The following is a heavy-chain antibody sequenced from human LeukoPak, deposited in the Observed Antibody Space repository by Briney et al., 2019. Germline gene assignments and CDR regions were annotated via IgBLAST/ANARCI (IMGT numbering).Heavy chain of an antibody. V-gene: IGHV3-20*04. D-gene: IGHD3-10*01. J-gene: IGHJ5*02. CDR2: INWNGGST. Sequence: GGSLRLSCAASGFTFDDYGMSWVRQAPGKGLEWVSGINWNGGSTGYADSVKGRFTISRDNAKNSLYLQMNSLRAEDTALYYCARDSVPTVRGVPTHWFDPWGQGTLVTVSS. CDR3: ARDSVPTVRGVPTHWFDP. CDR1: GFTFDDYG.